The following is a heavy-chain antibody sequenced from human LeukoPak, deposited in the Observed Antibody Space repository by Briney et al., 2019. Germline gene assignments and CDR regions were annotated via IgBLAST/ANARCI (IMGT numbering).Heavy chain of an antibody. CDR3: ARDPQRDSFDI. V-gene: IGHV3-11*04. J-gene: IGHJ3*02. Sequence: SGGSLRLSCAASGFTFSDYYMSWIRQAPGKGLEWVSYISSSGSTIYYADSVKGRFTISRDNAKNTLYLQMNSLRVEDTAVYFCARDPQRDSFDIWGQGTMVTVSS. CDR2: ISSSGSTI. D-gene: IGHD1-1*01. CDR1: GFTFSDYY.